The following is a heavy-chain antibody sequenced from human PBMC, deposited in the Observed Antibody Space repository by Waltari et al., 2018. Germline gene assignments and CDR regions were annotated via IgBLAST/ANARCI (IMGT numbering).Heavy chain of an antibody. V-gene: IGHV3-48*04. D-gene: IGHD7-27*01. CDR3: ATRGGISNWGLDY. CDR2: ISSGGGTI. CDR1: GFTLSTYN. Sequence: EVLLVESGGGLVQPGGSLRPSCVVSGFTLSTYNMNWVRQAPGKGLEWVSYISSGGGTIYYADSVKGRFTISRDNARNSLYLQMNNLRAEDTAVYYCATRGGISNWGLDYWGQGTLVTVSS. J-gene: IGHJ4*02.